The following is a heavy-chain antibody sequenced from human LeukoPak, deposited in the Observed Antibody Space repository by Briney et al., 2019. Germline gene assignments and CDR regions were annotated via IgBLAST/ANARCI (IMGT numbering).Heavy chain of an antibody. V-gene: IGHV4-59*08. CDR3: ARLNTHSSSWYWVYYGMDV. D-gene: IGHD6-13*01. Sequence: SETLSLTCTVSGGSISSYYWSWIRQPPGKGLEWIGYIYYSGSTNYNPSLKSRVTISVDTSKNQFSLKLSSVTAADTAVYYCARLNTHSSSWYWVYYGMDVWGQGTTVTVSS. CDR1: GGSISSYY. CDR2: IYYSGST. J-gene: IGHJ6*02.